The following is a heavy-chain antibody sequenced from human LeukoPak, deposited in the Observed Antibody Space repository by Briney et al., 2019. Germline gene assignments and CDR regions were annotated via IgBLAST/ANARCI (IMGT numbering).Heavy chain of an antibody. J-gene: IGHJ5*02. CDR1: GFTFSSYA. Sequence: GGSLRLSCAASGFTFSSYAMSWVRQAPGKGLEWVSAISGSGGSTYYADSVKGRFTISRDNSKNTLYPQMNSLRAEDTAVYYCAKDRGFHNWFDPWGQGTLVTVSS. CDR3: AKDRGFHNWFDP. CDR2: ISGSGGST. V-gene: IGHV3-23*01.